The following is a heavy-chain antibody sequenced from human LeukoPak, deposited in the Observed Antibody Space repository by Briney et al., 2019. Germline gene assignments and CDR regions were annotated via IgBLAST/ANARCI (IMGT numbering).Heavy chain of an antibody. Sequence: SETLSLTCAVYGGSFSGYYWSWIRQPPGKGLEWIGEINHSGSTNYNPSLKSRVTISVDTSKNQFSLKLSSVTAADTAVYYCASRGLRGKPVDYWGQGTLVTVSS. CDR2: INHSGST. CDR1: GGSFSGYY. V-gene: IGHV4-34*01. CDR3: ASRGLRGKPVDY. J-gene: IGHJ4*02. D-gene: IGHD4-17*01.